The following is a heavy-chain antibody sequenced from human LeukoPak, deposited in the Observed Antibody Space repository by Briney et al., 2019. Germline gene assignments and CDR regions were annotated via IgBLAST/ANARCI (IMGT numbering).Heavy chain of an antibody. D-gene: IGHD3-10*01. V-gene: IGHV4-34*01. J-gene: IGHJ6*03. CDR3: ARGPSITMVRGGQWYYYMDV. Sequence: SETLSLTCAVYGGSFSDYRWSWIRKPPGKGLEWIGEINHSGSTNYNPSLKSRVTISVDTSKKQFSLKLTSVTAADTAVYYCARGPSITMVRGGQWYYYMDVWGKGTTVTISS. CDR1: GGSFSDYR. CDR2: INHSGST.